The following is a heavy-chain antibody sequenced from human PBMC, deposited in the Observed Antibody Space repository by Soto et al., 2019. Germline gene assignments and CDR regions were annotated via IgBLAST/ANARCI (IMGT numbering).Heavy chain of an antibody. CDR3: GRDGVGATPLGWFDP. V-gene: IGHV1-2*06. D-gene: IGHD1-26*01. CDR2: INPRSGDT. CDR1: GYTFIGYY. Sequence: QVQLVQSGAEVKQPGASVKVSCKASGYTFIGYYIHWVRQAHGQGLEWMGRINPRSGDTTYAQKFQGRLTMTRDTSISTAYMELSSLRSDDTAVYSCGRDGVGATPLGWFDPWGQGSLVTVSS. J-gene: IGHJ5*02.